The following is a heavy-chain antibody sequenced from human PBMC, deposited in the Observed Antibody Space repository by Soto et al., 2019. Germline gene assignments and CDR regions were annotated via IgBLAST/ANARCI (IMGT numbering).Heavy chain of an antibody. J-gene: IGHJ6*02. CDR1: GYTFTSYY. CDR3: AKAKPPLLLYYDFWSGYYYYGMDV. CDR2: ISGYNGNT. Sequence: ASVKVSCKASGYTFTSYYISWVRQAPGQGLEWMGWISGYNGNTNYAQKLQGRVTITADESTSTAYMELSSLRSEDTAVYYCAKAKPPLLLYYDFWSGYYYYGMDVWGQGTTVTVSS. D-gene: IGHD3-3*01. V-gene: IGHV1-18*01.